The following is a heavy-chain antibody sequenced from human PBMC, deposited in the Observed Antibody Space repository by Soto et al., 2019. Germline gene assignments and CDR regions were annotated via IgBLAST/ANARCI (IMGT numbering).Heavy chain of an antibody. CDR3: ARGPIPIWSGYYTVYYMDV. Sequence: GESLKISCKCSGYSFTSYWIVLVRQMPGKGLEWMGIIYPGDSDTRYSPSFQGQVTISADKSISTAYLQWSSLKASDTAVYYCARGPIPIWSGYYTVYYMDVWGKGTTVTVSS. CDR2: IYPGDSDT. CDR1: GYSFTSYW. J-gene: IGHJ6*03. V-gene: IGHV5-51*01. D-gene: IGHD3-3*01.